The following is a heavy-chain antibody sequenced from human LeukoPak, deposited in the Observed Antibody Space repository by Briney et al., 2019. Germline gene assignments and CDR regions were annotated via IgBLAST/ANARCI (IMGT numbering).Heavy chain of an antibody. V-gene: IGHV3-30*04. J-gene: IGHJ4*02. Sequence: GGSLRLSCAASGFTFSSYAMHWVRQAPGKGLEWVAIISYDGSNKYYADSVKGRFTISRDNAKNSLYLQMNSLRAEDTAVYYCARGDYGSGSYGYFDYWGQGTLVTVSS. CDR2: ISYDGSNK. CDR3: ARGDYGSGSYGYFDY. D-gene: IGHD3-10*01. CDR1: GFTFSSYA.